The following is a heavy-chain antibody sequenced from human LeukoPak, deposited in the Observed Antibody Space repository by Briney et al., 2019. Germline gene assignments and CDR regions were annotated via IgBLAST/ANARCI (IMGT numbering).Heavy chain of an antibody. J-gene: IGHJ4*02. D-gene: IGHD3-10*01. CDR1: GFTFSSYA. CDR3: AKDMSGWAGYYYGSGSYYVFDY. CDR2: ISGSGGST. Sequence: GGSLRLSCAASGFTFSSYAMSWVRQAPGKGLEWVSAISGSGGSTYYADSVKGRFTISRDNSKNTLYLQMNSLRAEDTAVYYCAKDMSGWAGYYYGSGSYYVFDYWGQGTLVTVSS. V-gene: IGHV3-23*01.